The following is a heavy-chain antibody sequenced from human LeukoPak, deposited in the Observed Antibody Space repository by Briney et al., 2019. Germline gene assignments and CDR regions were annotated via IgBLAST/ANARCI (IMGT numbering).Heavy chain of an antibody. D-gene: IGHD3-22*01. J-gene: IGHJ4*02. CDR3: ARAVDYYDSSGYYRPYFDY. V-gene: IGHV3-21*01. CDR2: ISSSNSYL. Sequence: GGSLRLSCAASGFTFSSYSMNWVRQAPGKGLDWVSSISSSNSYLYYADSVKGRFTLSRDNAKNSLYLQMNSLRAEDTAVYYCARAVDYYDSSGYYRPYFDYWGQGTLVTVSS. CDR1: GFTFSSYS.